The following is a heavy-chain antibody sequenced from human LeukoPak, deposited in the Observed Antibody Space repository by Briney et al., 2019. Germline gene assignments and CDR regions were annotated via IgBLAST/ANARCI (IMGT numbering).Heavy chain of an antibody. D-gene: IGHD1-26*01. V-gene: IGHV3-23*01. CDR3: AIGWELHRFGY. Sequence: GGSLRLSCAASGFTFRSYAMNWVRQAPGKGLEWVSGISNSGDTTYYADSVKGRFTISRDNSKDTLYLQMDSLRAEDTAVYYCAIGWELHRFGYWGQGTLVTVSS. CDR2: ISNSGDTT. J-gene: IGHJ4*02. CDR1: GFTFRSYA.